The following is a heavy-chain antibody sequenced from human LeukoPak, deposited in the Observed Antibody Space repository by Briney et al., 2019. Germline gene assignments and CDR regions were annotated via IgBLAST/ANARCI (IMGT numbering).Heavy chain of an antibody. V-gene: IGHV1-8*01. CDR3: ARGKRAAAGTALDY. CDR1: GYTFTSYD. D-gene: IGHD6-13*01. Sequence: ALVKVSCKASGYTFTSYDINWVRQATGQGLEWMGWMNPNSGNTGYAQKFQGRVTMTRNTSISTAYMELSSLRSEDTAVYYCARGKRAAAGTALDYWGQGTLVTVSS. CDR2: MNPNSGNT. J-gene: IGHJ4*02.